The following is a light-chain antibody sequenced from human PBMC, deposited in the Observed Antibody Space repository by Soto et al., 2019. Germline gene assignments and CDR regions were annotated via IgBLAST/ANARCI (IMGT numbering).Light chain of an antibody. CDR1: QSISSW. CDR2: KAS. V-gene: IGKV1-5*03. CDR3: QQYNSDPWT. J-gene: IGKJ1*01. Sequence: DIQMTQSPSTLSASVGDRVTITCRASQSISSWLAWYQQKPGKAPKLLIYKASNLESGVPSSFSGSGSGTXXTLTISSLQPDDFATYYCQQYNSDPWTFGQGTKVEIK.